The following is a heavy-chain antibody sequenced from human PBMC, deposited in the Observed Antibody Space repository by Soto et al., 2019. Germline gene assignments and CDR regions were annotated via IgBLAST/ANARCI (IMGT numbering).Heavy chain of an antibody. D-gene: IGHD2-2*01. Sequence: QVQLVQSGAEVKKPGSSVKVSCKASGGTFSSYAISWVRQAPGQGLEWMGGIIPIFGTANYAQKFQGRVTITADESTSTAYMELSSLRSEDTAVYYCARNLRGTLVPAAMPAVGLGWFDPWGQGTLVTVSS. CDR2: IIPIFGTA. CDR1: GGTFSSYA. CDR3: ARNLRGTLVPAAMPAVGLGWFDP. J-gene: IGHJ5*02. V-gene: IGHV1-69*12.